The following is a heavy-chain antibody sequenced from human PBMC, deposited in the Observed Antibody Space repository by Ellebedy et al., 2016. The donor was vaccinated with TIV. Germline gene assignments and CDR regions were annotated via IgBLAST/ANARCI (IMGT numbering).Heavy chain of an antibody. CDR3: VKAWGD. J-gene: IGHJ4*02. Sequence: PGGSLRLSCVASGFTFSSYAMHWVRQAPGKGLEYISAIVSNGDSTYYANSVKGRFTISRDNSKNTLYLQMSSLRPEDTAVYYCVKAWGDWGQGTLVTVSS. D-gene: IGHD3-16*01. CDR2: IVSNGDST. CDR1: GFTFSSYA. V-gene: IGHV3-64D*06.